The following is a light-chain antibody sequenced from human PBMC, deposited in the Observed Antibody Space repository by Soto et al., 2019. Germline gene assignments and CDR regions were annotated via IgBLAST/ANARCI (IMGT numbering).Light chain of an antibody. Sequence: QSALTQPASVSGSPGQSITISCTGTSSDVGSYNLVSWYQQHPGKAPKLMIYEVSKRPSGVSNRFSGSKSGNTASLTISGLQAEDEADYYCCSYAGSSTPSIFGTRTKLTVL. J-gene: IGLJ1*01. CDR2: EVS. V-gene: IGLV2-23*02. CDR3: CSYAGSSTPSI. CDR1: SSDVGSYNL.